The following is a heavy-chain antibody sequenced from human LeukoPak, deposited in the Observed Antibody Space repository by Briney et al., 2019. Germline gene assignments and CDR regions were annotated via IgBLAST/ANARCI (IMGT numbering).Heavy chain of an antibody. CDR2: IIPVFGTA. CDR1: GGTFSSYA. Sequence: SVKVSCKASGGTFSSYAISWARQAPGQGLEWMGGIIPVFGTANYAQKFQGRVTITADESTSKAYMELSSLRSEDTAVYYCARAGVGVYCSSTSCYTGVDYWGQGTLVTVSS. V-gene: IGHV1-69*01. CDR3: ARAGVGVYCSSTSCYTGVDY. J-gene: IGHJ4*02. D-gene: IGHD2-2*02.